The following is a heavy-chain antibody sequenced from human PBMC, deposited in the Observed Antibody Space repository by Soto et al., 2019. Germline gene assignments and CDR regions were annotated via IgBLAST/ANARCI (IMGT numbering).Heavy chain of an antibody. CDR2: IYSGGST. CDR1: GFTFSSNY. Sequence: HPGGSLRLSCAASGFTFSSNYMSWVRQAPGKGLEWVSVIYSGGSTYYADSVKGRFTISRDNSKNTLYLQMNSLRAEDTAVYYCARVSVAAAGTIGYYYYYGMDVWGQGTTVTVSS. J-gene: IGHJ6*02. D-gene: IGHD6-13*01. CDR3: ARVSVAAAGTIGYYYYYGMDV. V-gene: IGHV3-66*01.